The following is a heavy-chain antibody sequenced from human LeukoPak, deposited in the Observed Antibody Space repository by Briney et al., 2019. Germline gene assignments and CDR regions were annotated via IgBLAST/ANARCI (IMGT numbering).Heavy chain of an antibody. V-gene: IGHV4-61*02. CDR1: GGSISSGSYY. CDR3: AVCSVTGRAFDI. CDR2: IYTSGST. Sequence: PSETLSLTCTVSGGSISSGSYYWSWIRQPAGKGLEWLGRIYTSGSTNYNPSLKSRVTVSVDTSKNQFSLKLSSATAADTAVYYCAVCSVTGRAFDIWGQGTMVTVSS. D-gene: IGHD3-10*02. J-gene: IGHJ3*02.